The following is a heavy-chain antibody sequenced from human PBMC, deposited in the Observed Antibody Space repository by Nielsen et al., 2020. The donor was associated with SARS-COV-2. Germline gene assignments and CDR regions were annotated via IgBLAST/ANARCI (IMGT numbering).Heavy chain of an antibody. Sequence: SVKVSCKASGGTFSSYTFSWVRQAPGQGLEWMGGIIPIFGTANYAQKFQGRVTITADASTSTAYMELSSLTSEDTAVYYCARAVGGAMLYFDYLGQGTLVTVSS. V-gene: IGHV1-69*13. CDR1: GGTFSSYT. CDR2: IIPIFGTA. J-gene: IGHJ4*02. CDR3: ARAVGGAMLYFDY. D-gene: IGHD3-16*01.